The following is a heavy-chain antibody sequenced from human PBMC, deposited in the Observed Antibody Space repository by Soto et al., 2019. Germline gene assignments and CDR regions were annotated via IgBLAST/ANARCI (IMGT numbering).Heavy chain of an antibody. J-gene: IGHJ4*02. V-gene: IGHV1-69*01. D-gene: IGHD1-26*01. Sequence: VQLVQSGAEVKKPGSSVKVSSKASGGTFSSYSSNWVRQAPGQGLEWMGEIIPIFGTANYAQKFQGRVTITADESTSTAYMELSSLRSEDTAAYYCARDGGRHSGGIDYWGQGTLVTVSS. CDR2: IIPIFGTA. CDR1: GGTFSSYS. CDR3: ARDGGRHSGGIDY.